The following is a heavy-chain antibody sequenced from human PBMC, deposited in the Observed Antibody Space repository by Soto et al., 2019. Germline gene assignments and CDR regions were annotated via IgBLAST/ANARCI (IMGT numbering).Heavy chain of an antibody. V-gene: IGHV3-30*18. CDR2: ISYDGSDK. Sequence: QVQLVESGGGVVQPGRSLRLSCAASGFMFRSYGMHWVRQAPGKGLEWVAVISYDGSDKYDADSVKGRVTISRDNSKNALYRQLNSLRAEDTAVYYCAKDDSMGGSVRSFGMDVLGQGTTVTASS. J-gene: IGHJ6*02. CDR1: GFMFRSYG. D-gene: IGHD1-26*01. CDR3: AKDDSMGGSVRSFGMDV.